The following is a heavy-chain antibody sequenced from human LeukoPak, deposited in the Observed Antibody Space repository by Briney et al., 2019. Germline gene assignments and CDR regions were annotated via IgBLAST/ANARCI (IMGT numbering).Heavy chain of an antibody. CDR1: GYSISSGYY. CDR3: ARGGRLGFDP. J-gene: IGHJ5*02. D-gene: IGHD3-16*01. CDR2: VYHSGIT. V-gene: IGHV4-38-2*01. Sequence: SETLSLTRAVSGYSISSGYYWGWIRQPPGRGLEYIASVYHSGITYYNPSLKSRVTTSVDTSKNQFSLKLSSVTAGDTALYYCARGGRLGFDPWGQGTLVTVSS.